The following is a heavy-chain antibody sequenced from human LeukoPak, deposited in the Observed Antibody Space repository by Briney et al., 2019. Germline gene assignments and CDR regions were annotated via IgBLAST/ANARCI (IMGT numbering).Heavy chain of an antibody. V-gene: IGHV3-30-3*01. CDR2: ISYDGSNK. CDR3: ARGSSGSTLDY. Sequence: GGSLRLSCAASGFTFSSYAMHWVRQAPGKGLEWVAVISYDGSNKYYADSVKGRFTISRDNSKNTLYLQMNSLRAEDTAVYYCARGSSGSTLDYWGQGTLVTVSS. D-gene: IGHD3-22*01. J-gene: IGHJ4*02. CDR1: GFTFSSYA.